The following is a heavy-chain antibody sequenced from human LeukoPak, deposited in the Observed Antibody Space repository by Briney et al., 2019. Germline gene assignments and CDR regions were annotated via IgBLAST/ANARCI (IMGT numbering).Heavy chain of an antibody. V-gene: IGHV4-39*01. CDR3: ASRGSPGYCSSTSCYVGDWFDP. J-gene: IGHJ5*02. D-gene: IGHD2-2*01. CDR1: GGSISSSSYY. Sequence: KPSETLSLTCPVSGGSISSSSYYGGWIRQPPGKGLEWIGSIYYSGSTYYNPSLKSRVTISVDTSKNQFSLKLSSVTAADTAVYYCASRGSPGYCSSTSCYVGDWFDPWDQGTLVTVSS. CDR2: IYYSGST.